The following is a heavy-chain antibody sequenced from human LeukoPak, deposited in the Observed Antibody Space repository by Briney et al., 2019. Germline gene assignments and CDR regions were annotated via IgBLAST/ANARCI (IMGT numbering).Heavy chain of an antibody. CDR2: VYYGEDA. Sequence: SETLSLTCTASGGSIDSSGSYWGWIRQPPGKGLEWIGCVYYGEDAYYNPSLKSRVTISADLSKNQFSLSLISVTAADTALYYCARLFSRGWPYYYGLGAWGQGTTVTVSS. J-gene: IGHJ6*02. D-gene: IGHD6-19*01. CDR1: GGSIDSSGSY. V-gene: IGHV4-39*01. CDR3: ARLFSRGWPYYYGLGA.